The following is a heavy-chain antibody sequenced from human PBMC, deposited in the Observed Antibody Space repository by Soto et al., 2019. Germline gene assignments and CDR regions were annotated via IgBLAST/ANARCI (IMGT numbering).Heavy chain of an antibody. D-gene: IGHD3-22*01. CDR2: ISYDGSNK. CDR1: GFTFSSYA. CDR3: ARDNPITMIGDTFDY. Sequence: VQLVESGGGVVQPGRSLRLSCAASGFTFSSYAMHWVRQAPGKGLEWVAVISYDGSNKYYADSVKGRFTISRDNSKNTLYLQMNSLRAEDTAVYYCARDNPITMIGDTFDYWGQGTLVTVSS. J-gene: IGHJ4*02. V-gene: IGHV3-30-3*01.